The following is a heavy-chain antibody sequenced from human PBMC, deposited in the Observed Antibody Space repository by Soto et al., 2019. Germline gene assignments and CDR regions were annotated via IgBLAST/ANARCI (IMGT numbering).Heavy chain of an antibody. Sequence: AGGSLRLSCAASGFTYSTYTMHWVRQAPGKGLEWVAVISYDGNNKFYADSVKGRFTISRDNSKNTLYLQMNSLRAEDTAVYYCARAVDTAMVLDYWGQGTLVTVSS. CDR3: ARAVDTAMVLDY. CDR2: ISYDGNNK. D-gene: IGHD5-18*01. V-gene: IGHV3-30*14. CDR1: GFTYSTYT. J-gene: IGHJ4*02.